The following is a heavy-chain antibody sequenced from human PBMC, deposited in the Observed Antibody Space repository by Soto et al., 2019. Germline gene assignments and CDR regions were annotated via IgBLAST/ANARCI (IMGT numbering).Heavy chain of an antibody. CDR1: GFTFDDYG. Sequence: EVQLVESGGGVVRPGGSLRLSCAASGFTFDDYGMSWVRQAPGKGLEWVSGLNWNGATTAYADSVKGRFTISRDNAKNSLYLQMNSLRAEDRALYHCARGVLWRFCSGTSYRFDSWGQGTLVIVSS. D-gene: IGHD2-2*01. CDR3: ARGVLWRFCSGTSYRFDS. CDR2: LNWNGATT. V-gene: IGHV3-20*01. J-gene: IGHJ5*01.